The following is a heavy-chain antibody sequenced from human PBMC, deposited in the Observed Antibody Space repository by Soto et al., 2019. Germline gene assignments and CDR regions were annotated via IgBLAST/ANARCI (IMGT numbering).Heavy chain of an antibody. J-gene: IGHJ5*02. V-gene: IGHV1-8*01. D-gene: IGHD6-13*01. CDR1: GYTFTSYD. Sequence: QVQLVQSGAEVKKPGASVKVSCKASGYTFTSYDINWVRQATGQGLEWMGWMNPNSGNTGYAQKCQGHVTMTRSTSISPAYMELTSLRSEDTAVYYCARERSPAGTGWFAPWGQGTRVTVSS. CDR3: ARERSPAGTGWFAP. CDR2: MNPNSGNT.